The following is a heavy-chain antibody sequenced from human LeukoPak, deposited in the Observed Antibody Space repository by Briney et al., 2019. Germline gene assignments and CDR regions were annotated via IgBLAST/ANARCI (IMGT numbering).Heavy chain of an antibody. V-gene: IGHV1-2*02. Sequence: ASVKVSCKASGYTFTGYYMHWVRQAPGQGLEWMGWINPSSGGTNYAQRFQGRVTMTRDTSISTAYMELSRLRSDDTAVYYCARANFDYPNGDWGQGTLVTVSS. CDR3: ARANFDYPNGD. CDR2: INPSSGGT. J-gene: IGHJ4*02. CDR1: GYTFTGYY. D-gene: IGHD4-11*01.